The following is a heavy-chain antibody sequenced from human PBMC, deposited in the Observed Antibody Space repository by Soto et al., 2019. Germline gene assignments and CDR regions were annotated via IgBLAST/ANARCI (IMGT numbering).Heavy chain of an antibody. V-gene: IGHV4-59*01. J-gene: IGHJ4*02. Sequence: QVQLQESGPGLVKPSETLSLTCTVSGGSISSYYWSWIRQPPGKGLEWIGYIYYSGSTNYNPSLKSRVTISVDRSTNKFALKLSSVTAADTAVYYCARRYGGNFDYWGQGTLVTVSS. D-gene: IGHD1-26*01. CDR1: GGSISSYY. CDR3: ARRYGGNFDY. CDR2: IYYSGST.